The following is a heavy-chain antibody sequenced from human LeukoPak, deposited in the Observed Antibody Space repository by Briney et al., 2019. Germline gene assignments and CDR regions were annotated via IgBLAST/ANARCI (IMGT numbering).Heavy chain of an antibody. Sequence: GGSLRLSCAASGFTFSSYEMNWFRQAPGKGLEWVSYISSSGSTIYYADSVTGRFTISRDNAKNSLYLQMNSLRAEDTAVYYCATSSTSYYNWFDPWGQGTLVTVSS. V-gene: IGHV3-48*03. CDR1: GFTFSSYE. D-gene: IGHD2-2*01. CDR3: ATSSTSYYNWFDP. J-gene: IGHJ5*02. CDR2: ISSSGSTI.